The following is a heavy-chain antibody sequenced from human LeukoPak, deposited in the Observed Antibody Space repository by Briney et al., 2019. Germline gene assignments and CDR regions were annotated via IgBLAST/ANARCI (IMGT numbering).Heavy chain of an antibody. V-gene: IGHV1-3*01. CDR3: ARPLINTYYYYGMDV. J-gene: IGHJ6*02. Sequence: ASVKVSCKASGYTFTSYAMHWVRQAPGQRLEWMGWINAGNGNTKYSQKFQGRVTITRDTSASTAYMELSSLRSEDTAVYYCARPLINTYYYYGMDVWGQGTTVTVSS. CDR1: GYTFTSYA. CDR2: INAGNGNT. D-gene: IGHD3-10*01.